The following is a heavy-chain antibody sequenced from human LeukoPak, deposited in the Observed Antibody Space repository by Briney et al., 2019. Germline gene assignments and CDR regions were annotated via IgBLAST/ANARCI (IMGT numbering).Heavy chain of an antibody. CDR2: ISSSSTI. CDR1: GFTFSSYS. J-gene: IGHJ4*02. CDR3: ARVGIAAGPGY. Sequence: GGSLRLSCAASGFTFSSYSMNWVRQAPGKGLEWVSYISSSSTIYYADSVKGRFTISRDNAKNSLYLQMNSLRAEDTAVYYCARVGIAAGPGYWGQGTLVTVSS. D-gene: IGHD6-13*01. V-gene: IGHV3-48*01.